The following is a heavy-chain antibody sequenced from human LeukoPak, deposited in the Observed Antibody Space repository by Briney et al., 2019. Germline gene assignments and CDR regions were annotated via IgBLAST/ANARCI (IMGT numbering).Heavy chain of an antibody. CDR1: GFTVGSNY. J-gene: IGHJ3*02. Sequence: QPGGSLRLSCAASGFTVGSNYMSWVRQAPGKGLEWVSIIYRDGNTYYSDSVNGRFTISRDNSKNTLYLQMYSLRAEDTAVYYCARNSPDLPQRDSDAFHIWGQGTMVTVSS. CDR3: ARNSPDLPQRDSDAFHI. CDR2: IYRDGNT. D-gene: IGHD2-2*01. V-gene: IGHV3-66*01.